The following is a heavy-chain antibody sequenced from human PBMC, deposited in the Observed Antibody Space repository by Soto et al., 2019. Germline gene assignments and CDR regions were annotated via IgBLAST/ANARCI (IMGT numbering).Heavy chain of an antibody. CDR3: ASMYSSGSYNFDY. J-gene: IGHJ4*02. D-gene: IGHD6-19*01. CDR2: IYYSVST. Sequence: QVQLQESGPGLVKPSETLSLTCTVSGVSISSYYWGWIRQPPGKGLEWIGYIYYSVSTNYSPSLKSRVTIAVDTSKNKCSRKLSSVTAADTAVYYCASMYSSGSYNFDYWGQGTLVTVSS. V-gene: IGHV4-59*01. CDR1: GVSISSYY.